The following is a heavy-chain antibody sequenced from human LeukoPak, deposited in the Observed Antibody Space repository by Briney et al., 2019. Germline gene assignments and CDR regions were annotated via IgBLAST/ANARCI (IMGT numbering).Heavy chain of an antibody. J-gene: IGHJ6*03. Sequence: GGSLRLSCAASGFTFSNAWMSWVRQAPGKGLEWVGFIRTKPYGEATEYAASVKGRFTISRDDSKSIAYLQMSSLKTEDTAMYYCTRARAADFWSGYSRYYYYYMDVWGKGATVTVSS. CDR3: TRARAADFWSGYSRYYYYYMDV. V-gene: IGHV3-49*04. CDR2: IRTKPYGEAT. D-gene: IGHD3-3*01. CDR1: GFTFSNAW.